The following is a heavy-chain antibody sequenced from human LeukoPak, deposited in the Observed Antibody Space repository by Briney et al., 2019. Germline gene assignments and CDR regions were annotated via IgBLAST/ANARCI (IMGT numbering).Heavy chain of an antibody. CDR1: GFTFSTYA. Sequence: PGGSLRLSCAASGFTFSTYAMSWVRQVPGKGLEWVSVVSGTGGRTYYADSVKGRFTISRDNSKNTLYLQMNSLRAEDTALYYCVKASSSSPQYNWFDAWGQGTLVTVSS. D-gene: IGHD6-6*01. V-gene: IGHV3-23*01. CDR2: VSGTGGRT. J-gene: IGHJ5*02. CDR3: VKASSSSPQYNWFDA.